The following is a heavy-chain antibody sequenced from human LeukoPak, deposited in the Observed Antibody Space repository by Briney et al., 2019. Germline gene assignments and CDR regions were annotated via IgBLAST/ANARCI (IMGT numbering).Heavy chain of an antibody. CDR1: GYTLTELC. Sequence: ASVKVSCKVSGYTLTELCMHWVRQAPGKGLEWMGGFDPEDGETIYAQKFQGRVTMTEDTSTDTAYMELSSLRSEDTAVYYCATGMVTTPGYAHWYFDLWGRGTLVTVSS. D-gene: IGHD4-17*01. J-gene: IGHJ2*01. CDR3: ATGMVTTPGYAHWYFDL. V-gene: IGHV1-24*01. CDR2: FDPEDGET.